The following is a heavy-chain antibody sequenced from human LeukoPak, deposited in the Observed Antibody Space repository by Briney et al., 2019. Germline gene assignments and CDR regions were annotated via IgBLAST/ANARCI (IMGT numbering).Heavy chain of an antibody. V-gene: IGHV1-18*01. J-gene: IGHJ4*02. D-gene: IGHD3-10*01. CDR2: ISAYNGNT. CDR3: ARVNPKELPSFDY. CDR1: GYTFTSYG. Sequence: ASVKVSCKASGYTFTSYGISWVRQAPGQGLEWMGWISAYNGNTNYAQKLQGRVTMTTDTSTSTAYVELRSLRSDDTAVYYCARVNPKELPSFDYWGQGTLVTVSS.